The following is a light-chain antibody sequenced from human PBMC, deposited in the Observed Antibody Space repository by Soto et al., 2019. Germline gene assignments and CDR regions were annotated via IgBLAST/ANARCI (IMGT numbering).Light chain of an antibody. CDR2: DAS. CDR1: QSVSSH. V-gene: IGKV3-11*01. J-gene: IGKJ1*01. Sequence: IAVTQSPATLSVKPGETATLSCRASQSVSSHLAWYQQKPGQSPRLLIYDASNRATGIPARFSGSASGTDITLTSSSQAPEYSAFYFSQQRSHCPTSAQRTKVDI. CDR3: QQRSHCPT.